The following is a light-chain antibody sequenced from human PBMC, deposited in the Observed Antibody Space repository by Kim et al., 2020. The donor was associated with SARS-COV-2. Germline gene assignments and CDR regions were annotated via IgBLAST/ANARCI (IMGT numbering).Light chain of an antibody. Sequence: SASVGERVTITCRASQTISNNLNWYQQKPGKAPKLLIYETSSLHSGVPSRFSGSESGRDFILTISSLQPEDFQTYYCQQTYSTPHTFGPGTKLEI. V-gene: IGKV1-39*01. CDR3: QQTYSTPHT. CDR1: QTISNN. CDR2: ETS. J-gene: IGKJ2*01.